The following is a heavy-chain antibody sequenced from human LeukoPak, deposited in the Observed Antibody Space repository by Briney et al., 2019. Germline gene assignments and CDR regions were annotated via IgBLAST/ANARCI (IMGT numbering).Heavy chain of an antibody. V-gene: IGHV3-30*02. CDR2: IHYDGSNN. Sequence: GGSLRLSCVSSGFTFYSYSMNRVRQAPGKGLEWVAFIHYDGSNNYYADSVKGRFTISRDNSKNTLYLQMNTLRADDTAVYYCAKDHGSSDWYYFDYWGQGTLVTVSS. D-gene: IGHD6-13*01. CDR3: AKDHGSSDWYYFDY. J-gene: IGHJ4*02. CDR1: GFTFYSYS.